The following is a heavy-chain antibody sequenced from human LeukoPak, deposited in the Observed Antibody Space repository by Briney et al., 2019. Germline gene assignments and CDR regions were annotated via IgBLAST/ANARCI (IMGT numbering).Heavy chain of an antibody. CDR3: ASELFDP. CDR2: IYYTGST. J-gene: IGHJ5*02. CDR1: GGSMSSYY. Sequence: SETLSLTCTVSGGSMSSYYWSWIRQPPGKGLEWIGYIYYTGSTNYNPSLKSRVTISVDTSKNPFSLKLSSVTAADTAVYYFASELFDPWGQGTLVTVSS. V-gene: IGHV4-59*12.